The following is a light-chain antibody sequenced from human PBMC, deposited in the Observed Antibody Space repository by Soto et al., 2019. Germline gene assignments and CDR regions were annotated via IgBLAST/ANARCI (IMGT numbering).Light chain of an antibody. J-gene: IGKJ4*01. CDR1: QGIGDT. V-gene: IGKV3-15*01. Sequence: EIVMTQSPAPLSVSHGAGATLSCRASQGIGDTLAWYQQKPGQTPRLLIYDTSIRATGVPARFSCSRSGAEFTRTISSLQSEEFAVYYWQHYVTWPLTFGGGTKVE. CDR2: DTS. CDR3: QHYVTWPLT.